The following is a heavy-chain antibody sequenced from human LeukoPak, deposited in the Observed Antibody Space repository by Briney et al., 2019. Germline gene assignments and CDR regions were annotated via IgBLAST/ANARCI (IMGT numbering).Heavy chain of an antibody. CDR2: IYYSGST. CDR3: ASRPIVVVTAIY. J-gene: IGHJ4*02. V-gene: IGHV4-30-4*07. D-gene: IGHD2-21*02. CDR1: GGSISSGGYS. Sequence: PSETLSLTCAVSGGSISSGGYSWSWIRQPPGKGLEWLGYIYYSGSTYYNPSLKSRVTISVDTSKNQFSLKLSSVTAADTAVYYCASRPIVVVTAIYWGQGTLVTVSS.